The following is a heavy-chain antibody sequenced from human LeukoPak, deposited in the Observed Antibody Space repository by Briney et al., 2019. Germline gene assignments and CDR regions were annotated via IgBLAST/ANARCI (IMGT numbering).Heavy chain of an antibody. CDR3: ARTCPLLYCSSSFFDP. CDR2: ISAYNGDT. J-gene: IGHJ5*02. V-gene: IGHV1-18*04. CDR1: GYTFTSCY. D-gene: IGHD2-2*01. Sequence: ASVKVSCKASGYTFTSCYMHWVRQAPGQGLEWMGWISAYNGDTKSAPKFQGRVTMTTDTPTTTAYMDLRSLRSDDTAVYYCARTCPLLYCSSSFFDPWGRGTLVTVSS.